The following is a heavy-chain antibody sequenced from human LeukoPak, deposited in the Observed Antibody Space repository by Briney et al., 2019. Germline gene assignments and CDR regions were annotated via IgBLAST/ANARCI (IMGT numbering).Heavy chain of an antibody. CDR3: ARARKVRGVIITSYCFDY. CDR2: MNPNSGNT. D-gene: IGHD3-10*01. V-gene: IGHV1-8*01. J-gene: IGHJ4*02. CDR1: GYTFTSYD. Sequence: ASVKVSCKASGYTFTSYDINWVRQATGQGLEWMGWMNPNSGNTGYAQKFQGRVTMTRNTSISTAYMGLSSLRSEDTAVYYCARARKVRGVIITSYCFDYWGQGTLVTVSS.